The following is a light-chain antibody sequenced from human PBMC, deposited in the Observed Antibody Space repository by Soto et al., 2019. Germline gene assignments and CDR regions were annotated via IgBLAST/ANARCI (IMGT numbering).Light chain of an antibody. V-gene: IGLV2-14*01. Sequence: QSVLTQPASVSGSPGQSITISCTGPSSDVGGYNYVSWYQQHPGKAPKLMIYEVSNRPSGVSNRFSGSKSGNTASLTISGLQAEDEADYYCSSYTSSSVVFGGGTKVTVL. J-gene: IGLJ2*01. CDR1: SSDVGGYNY. CDR2: EVS. CDR3: SSYTSSSVV.